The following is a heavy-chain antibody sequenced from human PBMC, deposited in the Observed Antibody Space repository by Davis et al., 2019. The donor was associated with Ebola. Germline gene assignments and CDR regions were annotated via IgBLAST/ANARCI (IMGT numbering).Heavy chain of an antibody. V-gene: IGHV1-69*13. D-gene: IGHD3-9*01. CDR3: ARGHYDILTGYSSHYYYMDV. J-gene: IGHJ6*03. CDR2: IIPIFGTA. CDR1: GGTFSSYA. Sequence: SVKVSCKASGGTFSSYAISWVRQAPGQGLEWMGGIIPIFGTANYAQKFQGRVTITADESTSTAYMELSSLRSEDTAVYYCARGHYDILTGYSSHYYYMDVWGKGTTVTVSS.